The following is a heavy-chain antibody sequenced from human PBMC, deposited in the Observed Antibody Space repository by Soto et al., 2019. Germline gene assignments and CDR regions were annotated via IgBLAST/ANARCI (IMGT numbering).Heavy chain of an antibody. Sequence: ASVKVSCKASGGTFSSYTISWVRQAPGQGLEWMGRIIPILGIANYAQKFQGRVTITADKSTSTAYMELSSLRSEDTAVYYCARDRGGYSGYATNSPRPNYYYYMDVWGKGTTVTVSS. D-gene: IGHD5-12*01. V-gene: IGHV1-69*04. CDR3: ARDRGGYSGYATNSPRPNYYYYMDV. CDR1: GGTFSSYT. J-gene: IGHJ6*03. CDR2: IIPILGIA.